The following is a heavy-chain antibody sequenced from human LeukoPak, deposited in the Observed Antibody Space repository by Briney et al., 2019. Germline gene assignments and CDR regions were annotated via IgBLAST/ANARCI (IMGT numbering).Heavy chain of an antibody. J-gene: IGHJ4*02. CDR3: ARGTRTGEDGTAGTFDY. CDR1: GYTFTSYD. Sequence: VASVKVSCKASGYTFTSYDINWVRQATGQGLEWMGWMNPNSANTGYAQKFQGRVTMTRNSSISTAYMELSSLISEDTAVYYCARGTRTGEDGTAGTFDYWGQGTLVTVSS. D-gene: IGHD1-26*01. CDR2: MNPNSANT. V-gene: IGHV1-8*01.